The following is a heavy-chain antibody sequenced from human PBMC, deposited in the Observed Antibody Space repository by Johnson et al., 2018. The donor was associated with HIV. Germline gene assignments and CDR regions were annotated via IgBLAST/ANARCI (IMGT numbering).Heavy chain of an antibody. CDR3: VTADRGSA. Sequence: VQLVESVGGLVQPGGSLRLSCAASGFTLSNHWMSWVRQAPGKGLEYVANVNQDGSAKFYVDSVKGRFTISRDNAKNSLYLQMNSLRDEDTAVYYCVTADRGSAWGQGTTVTVSS. CDR1: GFTLSNHW. D-gene: IGHD1-26*01. V-gene: IGHV3-7*05. CDR2: VNQDGSAK. J-gene: IGHJ3*01.